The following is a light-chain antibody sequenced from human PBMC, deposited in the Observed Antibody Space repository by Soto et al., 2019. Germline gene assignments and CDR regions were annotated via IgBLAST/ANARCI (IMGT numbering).Light chain of an antibody. CDR3: QQYGSSPPFT. V-gene: IGKV3-20*01. CDR2: GAS. Sequence: EIVLTQSPGTLSLSPGERATLSCRASQSVSSSYLAWYQQKPGQAPRLLIYGASSRATGIPDRFSGSGSGTDFSLTISRLEPDDFAGYYCQQYGSSPPFTFGPGTHVHI. J-gene: IGKJ3*01. CDR1: QSVSSSY.